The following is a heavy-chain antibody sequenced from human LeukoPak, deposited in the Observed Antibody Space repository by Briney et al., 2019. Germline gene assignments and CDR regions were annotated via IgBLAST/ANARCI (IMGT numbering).Heavy chain of an antibody. D-gene: IGHD6-19*01. Sequence: SETLSLTCTVSGGSISSSSYYWGWIRQPPGKGLEWIGSIYYSGSTYYNPSLKSRVTISVDTSKNQLSLKLSSVTAADTAVYYCARHKREIAVAGLNAFDIWGQGTMVTVSS. CDR1: GGSISSSSYY. V-gene: IGHV4-39*01. J-gene: IGHJ3*02. CDR2: IYYSGST. CDR3: ARHKREIAVAGLNAFDI.